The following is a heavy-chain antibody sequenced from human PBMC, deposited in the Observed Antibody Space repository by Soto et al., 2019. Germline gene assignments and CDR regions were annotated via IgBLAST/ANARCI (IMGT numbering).Heavy chain of an antibody. J-gene: IGHJ6*03. CDR1: GFTVSSNY. CDR3: ARGRITMVRGVIIPYMDV. CDR2: IYSGGST. V-gene: IGHV3-53*04. D-gene: IGHD3-10*01. Sequence: GGSLRVSCAASGFTVSSNYRSWVRQAPGKGLEWVSVIYSGGSTYYADSVKGRFTISRHNSKNTLYLQMNSLRAEDTAVYYCARGRITMVRGVIIPYMDVWGKGTTVTVSS.